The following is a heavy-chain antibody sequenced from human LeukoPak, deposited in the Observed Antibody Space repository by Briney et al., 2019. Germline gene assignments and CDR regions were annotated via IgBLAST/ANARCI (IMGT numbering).Heavy chain of an antibody. CDR1: GFAFSDYY. CDR2: ISSSSSYT. CDR3: AKARLRNDAFDI. D-gene: IGHD4-17*01. V-gene: IGHV3-11*03. J-gene: IGHJ3*02. Sequence: PGGSLRLSCAASGFAFSDYYMNWIRQASGKGLEWVSYISSSSSYTNYADSVKGRFTISRDNAKNSLYLQMNSLRAEDTAVYYCAKARLRNDAFDIWGQGTRVTVSS.